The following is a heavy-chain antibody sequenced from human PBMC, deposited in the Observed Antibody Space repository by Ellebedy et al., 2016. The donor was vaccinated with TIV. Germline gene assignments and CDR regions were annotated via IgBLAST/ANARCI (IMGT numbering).Heavy chain of an antibody. J-gene: IGHJ1*01. Sequence: GGSLRLXCAASGFTFSSYGMHWVRQAPGKGLECVAMISLDGSYTSYADPVKGRFTISRDNSKNTLHLEMHSLTKEDTALYYCAKSDSGGGYYTPGFGHHWGQGTLVTVSS. CDR3: AKSDSGGGYYTPGFGHH. CDR1: GFTFSSYG. D-gene: IGHD3-3*01. CDR2: ISLDGSYT. V-gene: IGHV3-30*18.